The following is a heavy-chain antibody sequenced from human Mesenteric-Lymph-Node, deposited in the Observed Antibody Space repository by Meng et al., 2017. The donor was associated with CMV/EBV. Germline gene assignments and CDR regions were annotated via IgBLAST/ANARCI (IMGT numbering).Heavy chain of an antibody. CDR1: GGSISSNSYY. J-gene: IGHJ6*01. CDR2: IYYSGST. CDR3: ARRAGSRSTYAWDV. V-gene: IGHV4-39*01. D-gene: IGHD2-2*01. Sequence: SETLSLTCIVSGGSISSNSYYWGWMRQSPGKGREWIGNIYYSGSTYYSPSLESRVTISVDTAKNQFSLKMSAVTAADTAVYYCARRAGSRSTYAWDVWGEGTAVTVSS.